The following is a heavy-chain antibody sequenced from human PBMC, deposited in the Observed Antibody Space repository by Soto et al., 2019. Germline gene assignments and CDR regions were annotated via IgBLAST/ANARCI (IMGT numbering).Heavy chain of an antibody. Sequence: SETLSLTCAVSGGSISSGGYSWSWIRQPPGKGLEWIGYIYHSGSTYYNPSLKSRVTISVDTSKNQFSLKLSSVTAADTAVYYCARDQITGPFVYWGPGTLVTLSS. CDR1: GGSISSGGYS. CDR2: IYHSGST. CDR3: ARDQITGPFVY. D-gene: IGHD2-8*02. V-gene: IGHV4-30-2*01. J-gene: IGHJ4*02.